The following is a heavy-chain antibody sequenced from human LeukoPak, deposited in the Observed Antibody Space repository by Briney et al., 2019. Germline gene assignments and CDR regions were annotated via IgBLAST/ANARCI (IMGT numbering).Heavy chain of an antibody. CDR1: GFTFRTSG. Sequence: GGSLRLSCAASGFTFRTSGMNWVRQAPGKGLEWVSAISGSGGSTYYADSVKGRFTISRDNSKNTLYLQMNSLKASDTAMYYCARRYYYDSSGYLPNHDAFDIWGQGTMVTVSS. J-gene: IGHJ3*02. CDR2: ISGSGGST. V-gene: IGHV3-23*01. CDR3: ARRYYYDSSGYLPNHDAFDI. D-gene: IGHD3-22*01.